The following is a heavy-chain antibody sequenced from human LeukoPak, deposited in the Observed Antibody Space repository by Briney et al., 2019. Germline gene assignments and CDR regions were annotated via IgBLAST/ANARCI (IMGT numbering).Heavy chain of an antibody. D-gene: IGHD4-17*01. V-gene: IGHV4-30-2*01. CDR3: ARYLTTVTTDY. Sequence: SETLSLTCTVSGGSISSGGYYWSWIRQPPGKGLEWIGYIYHSGSTYYNPSLKSRVTISVDRSKNQFSLKLSSVTAADTAVYYCARYLTTVTTDYWGQGTLVTVSS. J-gene: IGHJ4*02. CDR1: GGSISSGGYY. CDR2: IYHSGST.